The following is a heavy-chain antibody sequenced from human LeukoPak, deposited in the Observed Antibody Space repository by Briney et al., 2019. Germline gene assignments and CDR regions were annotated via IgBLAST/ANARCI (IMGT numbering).Heavy chain of an antibody. CDR3: ARDSYYGSGSYEGY. CDR2: ISSSGSTI. CDR1: GFTFSSYE. D-gene: IGHD3-10*01. V-gene: IGHV3-48*03. Sequence: GGSLRLSCAPSGFTFSSYEMNWVRQAPGKGLEWVSYISSSGSTIYYADSVKGRFTISRDNAKNSLYLQMNSLRAEDTAVYYCARDSYYGSGSYEGYWGQGTLVTVSS. J-gene: IGHJ4*02.